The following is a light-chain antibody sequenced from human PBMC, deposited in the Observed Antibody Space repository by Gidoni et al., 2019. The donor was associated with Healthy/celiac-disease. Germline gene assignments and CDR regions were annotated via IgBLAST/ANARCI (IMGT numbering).Light chain of an antibody. V-gene: IGKV3-20*01. Sequence: GTLSCRASQSVSSSYLAWYQQKPGQAPRLLISGASSRATGIPDRFSGSGSGTDFTLTISRRESEDCAVYYCQEYGSSPPWTFGQGTKVEIK. CDR2: GAS. CDR3: QEYGSSPPWT. J-gene: IGKJ1*01. CDR1: QSVSSSY.